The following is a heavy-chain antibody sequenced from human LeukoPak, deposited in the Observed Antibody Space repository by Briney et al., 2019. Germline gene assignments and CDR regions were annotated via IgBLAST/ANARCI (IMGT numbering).Heavy chain of an antibody. J-gene: IGHJ4*02. V-gene: IGHV3-30*02. CDR1: GFTFSSYG. CDR3: AKVHEVGATTGYFDY. Sequence: PGGSLRLSCAASGFTFSSYGMHWVRQAPGKGLEWVAFIRYDGSNKYYADSVKGRFTISRDNSKNTLYLEMNSLRAEDTAVYYCAKVHEVGATTGYFDYWGQGTLVTVSS. D-gene: IGHD1-26*01. CDR2: IRYDGSNK.